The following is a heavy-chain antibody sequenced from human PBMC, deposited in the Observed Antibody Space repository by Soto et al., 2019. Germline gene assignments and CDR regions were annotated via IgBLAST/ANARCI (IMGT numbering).Heavy chain of an antibody. V-gene: IGHV3-13*01. Sequence: PGGSLRLSCAASGFTFSSYGMHWVRQATGKGLEWVSAIGTAGDTYYPGSVKGRFTISRENAKNSLYLQMNSLRAGDTAVYYCARGVEYHYMDVWGKGTTVTVSS. CDR1: GFTFSSYG. CDR2: IGTAGDT. J-gene: IGHJ6*03. CDR3: ARGVEYHYMDV.